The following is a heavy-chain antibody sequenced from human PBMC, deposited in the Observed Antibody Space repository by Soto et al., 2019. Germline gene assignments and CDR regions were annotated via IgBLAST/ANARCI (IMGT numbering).Heavy chain of an antibody. CDR2: INHSGST. Sequence: PSETLSLTCAVYGGSFSGYYWSWIRQPPGKGLEWIGEINHSGSTNYNPSLKSRVTISVDTSKNQFSLKLSSVTAADTAVYYCARGTLPGYCSGGSCYSGSFLDDWGQGTLVTVSS. D-gene: IGHD2-15*01. CDR1: GGSFSGYY. V-gene: IGHV4-34*01. J-gene: IGHJ4*02. CDR3: ARGTLPGYCSGGSCYSGSFLDD.